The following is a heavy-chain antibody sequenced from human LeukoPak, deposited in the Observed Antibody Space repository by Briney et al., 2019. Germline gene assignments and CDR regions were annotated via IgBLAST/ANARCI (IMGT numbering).Heavy chain of an antibody. CDR1: GGSISSYY. D-gene: IGHD6-25*01. CDR2: IYYSGSS. Sequence: PSETLSLTCTVSGGSISSYYWSWIRQPPGKGLEWIGYIYYSGSSNYNPSLRSRVTVSVDTSKNHFSLKMSSVTAADTAVYYCARVRSAGDAFDIWGQGTVVTVSS. J-gene: IGHJ3*02. CDR3: ARVRSAGDAFDI. V-gene: IGHV4-59*01.